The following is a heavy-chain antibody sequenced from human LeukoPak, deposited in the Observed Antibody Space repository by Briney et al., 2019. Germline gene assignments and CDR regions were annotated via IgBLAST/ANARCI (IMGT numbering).Heavy chain of an antibody. Sequence: GGSLRLSCAASGFTFSTYFMHWVRQAPGKGLEWVAYIACYGSHTFYVKSVKGRFTISRDNSKNTLYLQMNSLRAEDTAVYFCARERQDTILHSGAFDIWGQGTMVTVSS. CDR2: IACYGSHT. J-gene: IGHJ3*02. CDR3: ARERQDTILHSGAFDI. V-gene: IGHV3-30-3*01. D-gene: IGHD2-21*01. CDR1: GFTFSTYF.